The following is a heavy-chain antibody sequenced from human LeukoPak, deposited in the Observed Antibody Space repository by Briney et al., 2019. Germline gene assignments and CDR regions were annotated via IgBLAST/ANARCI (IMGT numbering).Heavy chain of an antibody. CDR1: GGSFSGYY. V-gene: IGHV4-34*01. J-gene: IGHJ6*03. CDR3: ASIAVAARFHYYYYMDV. D-gene: IGHD6-6*01. Sequence: SETLSLTCAVYGGSFSGYYWSWIRQPPGKGLEWIGEINHSGSTNYNPSLKSRVTISVDTSKNQFSLKLGSVTAADTAVYYCASIAVAARFHYYYYMDVWGKGTTVTVSS. CDR2: INHSGST.